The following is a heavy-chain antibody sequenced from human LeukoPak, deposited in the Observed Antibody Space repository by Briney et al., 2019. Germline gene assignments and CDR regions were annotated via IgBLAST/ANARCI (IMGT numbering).Heavy chain of an antibody. D-gene: IGHD6-13*01. J-gene: IGHJ6*02. V-gene: IGHV1-8*01. Sequence: ASVKVSCKASGYTFTSYDINWVRQATGQGLEWMGWTNPNSGNTGYAQKFQGRVAMTRNTSISTAYMELSSLRSEDTAVYYCARAGQQLVRDGMDAWGQGTTVTVSS. CDR2: TNPNSGNT. CDR1: GYTFTSYD. CDR3: ARAGQQLVRDGMDA.